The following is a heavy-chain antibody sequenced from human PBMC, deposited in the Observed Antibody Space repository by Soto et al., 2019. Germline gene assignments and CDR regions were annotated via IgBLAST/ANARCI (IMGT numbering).Heavy chain of an antibody. J-gene: IGHJ3*02. D-gene: IGHD1-1*01. Sequence: PSETLSLTCTVSGGSISSYYWSWIRQPPGKGLEWIGYIYYSGSTNYNPSLKSRVTISVDTSKNQFSLKLSSVTAADTAVYYCARGSGYNRNDVSPAFDIWGQGTMVTVSS. CDR2: IYYSGST. CDR1: GGSISSYY. V-gene: IGHV4-59*01. CDR3: ARGSGYNRNDVSPAFDI.